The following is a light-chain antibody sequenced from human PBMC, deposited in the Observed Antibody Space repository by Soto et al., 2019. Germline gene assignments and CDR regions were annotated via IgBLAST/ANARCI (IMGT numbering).Light chain of an antibody. V-gene: IGKV3-15*01. Sequence: EIVMTQSPATLSVSPGERATLSCRASQSVSSNLAWYQQKPGQAPRLLIYGASTRATGIPARFSGSGSGTEFTLTISSLQSEDFAVYYCQQYNNGAPRDTFGQGTKLEIK. CDR3: QQYNNGAPRDT. J-gene: IGKJ2*01. CDR1: QSVSSN. CDR2: GAS.